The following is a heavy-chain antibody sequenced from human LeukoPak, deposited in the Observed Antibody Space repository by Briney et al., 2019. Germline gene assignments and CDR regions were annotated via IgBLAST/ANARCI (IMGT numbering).Heavy chain of an antibody. D-gene: IGHD3-16*01. CDR2: INPNSGGT. J-gene: IGHJ6*02. V-gene: IGHV1-2*02. Sequence: ASVKVSCKASGYTFTGYYLHWVRQAPGQGLEWMGWINPNSGGTNYAQKFQGRVTMTRDTSISTAYMELSRLRSDDTAVYYCARSLLLNYYTTVWTSGAKGPRSPSP. CDR3: ARSLLLNYYTTVWTS. CDR1: GYTFTGYY.